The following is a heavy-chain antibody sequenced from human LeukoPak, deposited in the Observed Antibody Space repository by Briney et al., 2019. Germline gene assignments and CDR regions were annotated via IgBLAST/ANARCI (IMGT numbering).Heavy chain of an antibody. D-gene: IGHD3-3*01. CDR1: GGSISSYY. CDR2: NYHSGST. V-gene: IGHV4-59*01. CDR3: ARDFPYYDFWSAYEPLFDS. J-gene: IGHJ4*02. Sequence: SETLSPTCTVSGGSISSYYWSWIRQPPGKGLEWIGYNYHSGSTDYNPSLKSRVTISVDTSKNQFSLKLSSVPAADTAVYYCARDFPYYDFWSAYEPLFDSWGQGTLVTVSS.